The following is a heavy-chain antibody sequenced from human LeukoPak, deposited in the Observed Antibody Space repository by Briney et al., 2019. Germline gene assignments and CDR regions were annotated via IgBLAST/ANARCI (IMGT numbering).Heavy chain of an antibody. Sequence: GGSLRLSCAASGFTFSSYSMNWVRQAPGKGLEWVSSISSSSSYIYYADSVKGRFTISRDNAKNSLSLQMNSLRDEDTAVYYCARGAQLVDYWGQGTLVTVSS. V-gene: IGHV3-21*01. D-gene: IGHD6-6*01. J-gene: IGHJ4*02. CDR1: GFTFSSYS. CDR3: ARGAQLVDY. CDR2: ISSSSSYI.